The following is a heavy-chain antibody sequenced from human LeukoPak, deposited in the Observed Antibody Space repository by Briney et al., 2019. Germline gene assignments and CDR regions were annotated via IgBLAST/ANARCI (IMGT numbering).Heavy chain of an antibody. CDR1: GYTLTSYD. CDR3: AGAQRLLWFGELFFSGSNSFDY. Sequence: GASVKVSCKASGYTLTSYDINWVRQATGQGLEWMGWMNPNSGNTGYAQKFQGRVTMTRNTSISTAYMELSSLRSEDTAVYYCAGAQRLLWFGELFFSGSNSFDYWGQGTLVTASS. D-gene: IGHD3-10*01. CDR2: MNPNSGNT. J-gene: IGHJ4*02. V-gene: IGHV1-8*01.